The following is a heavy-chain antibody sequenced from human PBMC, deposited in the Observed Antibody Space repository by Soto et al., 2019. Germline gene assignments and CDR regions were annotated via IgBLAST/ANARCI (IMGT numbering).Heavy chain of an antibody. CDR3: ARDGSCFGAAGGKWCEL. D-gene: IGHD2-15*01. J-gene: IGHJ4*02. V-gene: IGHV1-18*01. CDR1: GYSFARYG. CDR2: ISGFNGKT. Sequence: ASVKVSCKTSGYSFARYGVSWVRQAPGQGLEWLGWISGFNGKTEYSQTLRDRVTLTTDTSTGTAYLELRRLKSDDTAIYYCARDGSCFGAAGGKWCELWGRGSLVTVSS.